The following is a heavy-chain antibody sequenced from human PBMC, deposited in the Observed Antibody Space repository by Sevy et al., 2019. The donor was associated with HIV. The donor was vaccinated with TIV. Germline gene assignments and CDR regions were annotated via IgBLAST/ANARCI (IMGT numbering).Heavy chain of an antibody. CDR1: GFSISNNC. V-gene: IGHV3-53*01. CDR3: ARGYCGGGSCTAFDP. J-gene: IGHJ5*02. D-gene: IGHD2-15*01. Sequence: GESLKISCAASGFSISNNCTAWVRQAPGKGLEWVSVMYSGGSPYYADSVKGRFALSRDMSKNTVYLQMNSLRAEDTAVYYCARGYCGGGSCTAFDPWGQGTLVTVSS. CDR2: MYSGGSP.